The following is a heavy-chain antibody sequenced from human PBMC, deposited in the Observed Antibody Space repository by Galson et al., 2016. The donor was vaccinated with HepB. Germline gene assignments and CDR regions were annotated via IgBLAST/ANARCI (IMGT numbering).Heavy chain of an antibody. D-gene: IGHD4-17*01. Sequence: SLRLSCAASGFIFSRYAMGWVRQAPGKGLEWVSTINDIGDDTSYADSVKVRFTISRDKSKKTLYVEMHSLRAEDAAVYYCAAVSVNRFAFWGQGTVVTVSS. J-gene: IGHJ4*02. V-gene: IGHV3-23*01. CDR1: GFIFSRYA. CDR2: INDIGDDT. CDR3: AAVSVNRFAF.